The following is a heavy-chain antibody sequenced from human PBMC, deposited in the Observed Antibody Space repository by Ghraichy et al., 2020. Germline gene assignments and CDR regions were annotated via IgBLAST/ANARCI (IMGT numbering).Heavy chain of an antibody. D-gene: IGHD3-22*01. J-gene: IGHJ3*02. CDR1: GFTFDDYA. CDR3: AKDDSSGYYYGTDHGAFDI. Sequence: GGSLRLSCAASGFTFDDYAMHWVRQAPGKSLEWVSGISWNSGSIGYADSVKGRFTISRDNAKNSLYLQMNSLRAEDTALYYCAKDDSSGYYYGTDHGAFDIWGQGTMVTVSS. CDR2: ISWNSGSI. V-gene: IGHV3-9*01.